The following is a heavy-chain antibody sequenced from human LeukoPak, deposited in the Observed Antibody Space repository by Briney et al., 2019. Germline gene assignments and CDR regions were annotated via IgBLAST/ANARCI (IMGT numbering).Heavy chain of an antibody. CDR2: INHSGYT. V-gene: IGHV4-34*01. CDR1: GVPFSNYY. D-gene: IGHD6-19*01. CDR3: TRAVAGNPD. Sequence: SETLSLTCAVSGVPFSNYYWSWVRQSPRQGLEWIGEINHSGYTNYNPSLKSRVTMSIDTSKNQFSLKLTSVTAADAGVYYCTRAVAGNPDGGQGTLVTVSS. J-gene: IGHJ4*02.